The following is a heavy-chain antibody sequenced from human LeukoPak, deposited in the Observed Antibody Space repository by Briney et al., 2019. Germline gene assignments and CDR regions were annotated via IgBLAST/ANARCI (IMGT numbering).Heavy chain of an antibody. CDR2: INPSGGST. CDR3: ARGPSITMVRGGQWYYYMDV. J-gene: IGHJ6*03. V-gene: IGHV1-46*01. D-gene: IGHD3-10*01. CDR1: GYTFTGYY. Sequence: GASVKVSCKASGYTFTGYYMHWVRQAPGQGLEWMGIINPSGGSTNYAQRFQGRVTMTRDTSTNTVYMELSSLRSEDTAVYYCARGPSITMVRGGQWYYYMDVWGKGTMVTISS.